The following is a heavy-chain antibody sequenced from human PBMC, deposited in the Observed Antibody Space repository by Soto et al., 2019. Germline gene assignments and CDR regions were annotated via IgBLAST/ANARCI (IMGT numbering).Heavy chain of an antibody. CDR3: ARDPSPYTSGWYGVDF. V-gene: IGHV3-30*04. J-gene: IGHJ4*01. Sequence: QTGGSLRLSCAASGFMFSAYAMLWVRQAPGKGLEWVAAISYDGTNKYYADSVKGRFTISRDNSKNTLFLQMNSLRAEDTAVYYCARDPSPYTSGWYGVDFWGHGTLVTVSS. CDR2: ISYDGTNK. D-gene: IGHD6-19*01. CDR1: GFMFSAYA.